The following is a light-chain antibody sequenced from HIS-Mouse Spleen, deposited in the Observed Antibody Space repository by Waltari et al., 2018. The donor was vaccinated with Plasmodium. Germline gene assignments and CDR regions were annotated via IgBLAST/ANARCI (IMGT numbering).Light chain of an antibody. CDR2: DDS. J-gene: IGLJ3*02. CDR3: YSTDSSGNHRV. V-gene: IGLV3-10*01. Sequence: SYELTQPPSVSVSPGQTARITCAGDAFPKKYAYWYQQKAGQAPVLVIYDDSKRPSGIRERFSGSRSGTMATLTISGAQVADEADYYCYSTDSSGNHRVFGGGTKLTVL. CDR1: AFPKKY.